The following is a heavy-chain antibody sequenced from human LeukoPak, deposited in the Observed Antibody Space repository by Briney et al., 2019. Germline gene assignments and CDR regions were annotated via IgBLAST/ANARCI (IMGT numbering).Heavy chain of an antibody. V-gene: IGHV1-69*01. CDR3: ARDGSGIAAAGPFDY. D-gene: IGHD6-13*01. J-gene: IGHJ4*02. Sequence: SVKVSCKASGGTFSSYAISWVRQAPGQGLEWMGGIIPIFSTANYAQKFQGRVTITADESTSTAYMELSSLRSEDTAVYYCARDGSGIAAAGPFDYWGQGTLVTVSS. CDR2: IIPIFSTA. CDR1: GGTFSSYA.